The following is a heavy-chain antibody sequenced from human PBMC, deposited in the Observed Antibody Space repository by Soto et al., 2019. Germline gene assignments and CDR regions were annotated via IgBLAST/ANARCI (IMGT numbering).Heavy chain of an antibody. J-gene: IGHJ6*02. D-gene: IGHD5-18*01. CDR1: GYAFTGYY. CDR3: ASGGYSYAHDYYYGMDV. Sequence: GPSVKVSCKASGYAFTGYYMHWVRQAPGQGLEWMGWINPNSGGTNYAQKFQGRVTMTRDTSISTAYMELSRLRSDDTAVYYCASGGYSYAHDYYYGMDVWGQGTTVTVSS. CDR2: INPNSGGT. V-gene: IGHV1-2*02.